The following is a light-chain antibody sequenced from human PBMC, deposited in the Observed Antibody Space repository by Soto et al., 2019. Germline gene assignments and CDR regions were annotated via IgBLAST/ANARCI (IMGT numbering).Light chain of an antibody. CDR2: KAS. V-gene: IGKV1-5*03. Sequence: DIQMTQSPSTLSVAVGDRVTITCRASQSISNWLAWYQQKPGKAPKVLIYKASSLESGVPSRFSGSGSGTEFTLTISSLQPDDFANYYCQQYNSYPWTFGQGTKVEIK. CDR3: QQYNSYPWT. CDR1: QSISNW. J-gene: IGKJ1*01.